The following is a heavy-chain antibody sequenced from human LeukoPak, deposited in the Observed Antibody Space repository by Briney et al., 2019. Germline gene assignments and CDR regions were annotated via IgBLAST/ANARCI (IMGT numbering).Heavy chain of an antibody. D-gene: IGHD3-10*02. V-gene: IGHV3-74*01. CDR3: VRDMFGGRDY. J-gene: IGHJ4*02. Sequence: GGSLRLSCAASGFAFSSYWMHWVRQVPGKGLAWVSRINDAGSATSDADSVKGRFTISRDNAKNALYLQMNSLRAEDTAVYYCVRDMFGGRDYWGQGTLVTVSS. CDR2: INDAGSAT. CDR1: GFAFSSYW.